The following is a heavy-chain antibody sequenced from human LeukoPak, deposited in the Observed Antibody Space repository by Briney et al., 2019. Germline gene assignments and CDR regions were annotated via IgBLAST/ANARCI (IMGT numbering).Heavy chain of an antibody. Sequence: GGSLRLSCAASGFTFSNYAMSWVRQAPGKGLEWVSTIYFSGGNTYSADSVKGRFTISRDNSRNTLYLQMNSLRAEDTAVYYCARASSSSLFDYWGQGTLVTVSS. D-gene: IGHD6-6*01. J-gene: IGHJ4*02. CDR1: GFTFSNYA. CDR3: ARASSSSLFDY. CDR2: IYFSGGNT. V-gene: IGHV3-23*01.